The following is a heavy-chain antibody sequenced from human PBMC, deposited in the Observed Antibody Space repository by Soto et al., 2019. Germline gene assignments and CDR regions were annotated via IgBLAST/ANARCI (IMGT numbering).Heavy chain of an antibody. D-gene: IGHD3-10*01. V-gene: IGHV4-59*01. Sequence: SETLSRTCTVSGGSISDYCWSWMRQSPVKGLEWIGNIFSSGSTNYDPSLTSRVTISLDTSKNQFSLILTSVTAADTALYYCARAKVLRGVPTIDYWGQGTLVTFSS. J-gene: IGHJ4*02. CDR1: GGSISDYC. CDR3: ARAKVLRGVPTIDY. CDR2: IFSSGST.